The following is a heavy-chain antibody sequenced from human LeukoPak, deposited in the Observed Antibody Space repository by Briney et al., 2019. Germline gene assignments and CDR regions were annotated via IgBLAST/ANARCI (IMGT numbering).Heavy chain of an antibody. J-gene: IGHJ4*02. D-gene: IGHD3-10*01. CDR2: IHNSGTT. Sequence: PSETLSLTCAVSGGPFSGYFWSWIRQSSGKGLEGIGEIHNSGTTNYNPSLNSRVTISEDTSKNEFYLNLSSVTAADTAVYYCARRYYYNLGSFPFDFWGQGTLVTVSS. CDR3: ARRYYYNLGSFPFDF. CDR1: GGPFSGYF. V-gene: IGHV4-34*01.